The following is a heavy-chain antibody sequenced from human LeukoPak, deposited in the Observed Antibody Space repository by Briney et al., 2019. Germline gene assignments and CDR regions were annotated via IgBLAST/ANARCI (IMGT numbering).Heavy chain of an antibody. V-gene: IGHV3-21*01. J-gene: IGHJ3*02. CDR3: ARGAVPAAMLSAFDI. CDR1: GFTFSSYS. D-gene: IGHD2-2*01. CDR2: ISSSSSYI. Sequence: GGSLRLSCAASGFTFSSYSMNWVRQAPGKGLEWVSSISSSSSYIYYADSVKGRFTISRDNAKNSLYLQMNSLRAEDTAVYYCARGAVPAAMLSAFDIWGQGTMVTVSS.